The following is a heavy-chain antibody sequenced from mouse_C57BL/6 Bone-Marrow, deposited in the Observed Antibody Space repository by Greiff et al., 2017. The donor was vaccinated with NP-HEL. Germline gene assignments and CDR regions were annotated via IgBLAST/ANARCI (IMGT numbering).Heavy chain of an antibody. CDR2: ISDGGSYT. CDR3: ARDDGYYEGFDY. D-gene: IGHD2-3*01. CDR1: GFTFSSYA. J-gene: IGHJ3*01. Sequence: EVQLVESGGGLVKPGGSLKLSCAASGFTFSSYAMSWVRQTPEKRLEWVATISDGGSYTFYPDNVKGRFTLSRDNAKNNLYLQMSNLKSEDEAMDYWARDDGYYEGFDYWGQGTLVTVSA. V-gene: IGHV5-4*01.